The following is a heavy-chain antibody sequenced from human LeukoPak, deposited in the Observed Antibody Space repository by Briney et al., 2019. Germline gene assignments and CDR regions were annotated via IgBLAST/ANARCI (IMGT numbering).Heavy chain of an antibody. J-gene: IGHJ6*02. Sequence: SETLPLTCTVSGGSISSSSYYWGWIRQPPGKGLEWIGSIYYSGSTYYNPSLKSRVTISVDTSKNQFSLKLSSVTAADTAVYYCARLYYDILTGYYSYGMDVWGQGTTVTVSS. CDR2: IYYSGST. D-gene: IGHD3-9*01. CDR1: GGSISSSSYY. CDR3: ARLYYDILTGYYSYGMDV. V-gene: IGHV4-39*01.